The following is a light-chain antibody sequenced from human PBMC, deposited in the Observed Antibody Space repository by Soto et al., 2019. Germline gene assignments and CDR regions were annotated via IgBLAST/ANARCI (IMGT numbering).Light chain of an antibody. CDR2: DVN. J-gene: IGLJ3*02. CDR3: SSYSSTTTLV. Sequence: QSALTQPASVSGSPGQSITISCTGTRSDVGGYNYVSLYQQRPGKAPKRMIYDVNNRLSGVSIRFSASKSGNTASLTNSGLQAEDEADYYCSSYSSTTTLVFGGGTKLTVL. CDR1: RSDVGGYNY. V-gene: IGLV2-14*01.